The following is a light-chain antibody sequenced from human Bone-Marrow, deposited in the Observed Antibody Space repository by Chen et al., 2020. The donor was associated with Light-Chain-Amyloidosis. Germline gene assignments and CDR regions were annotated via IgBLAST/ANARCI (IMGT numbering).Light chain of an antibody. Sequence: EIVLTQPPATLSLSPGDRVTLSCRASKSVSSYLAWYQQKPGQAPRLLIYDASTRATGIPARFSGRGSGTDFTLTINGLEPEDFAVYYCQQRDNSYSFGQGTKLEIK. V-gene: IGKV3-11*01. J-gene: IGKJ2*01. CDR1: KSVSSY. CDR3: QQRDNSYS. CDR2: DAS.